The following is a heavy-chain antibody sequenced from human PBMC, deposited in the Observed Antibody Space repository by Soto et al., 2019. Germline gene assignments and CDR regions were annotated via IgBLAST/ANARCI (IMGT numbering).Heavy chain of an antibody. J-gene: IGHJ4*01. CDR2: IYYHGNT. Sequence: SETLSLTCAVYGGSFSGHYCSWVRQPPGKTLEWIGTIYYHGNTYSNPSLKSRVTISVDTSNNQLSLKLRSVTAADTAVYYCARHDGFSSGWIFDYWGHGTLVTVSS. D-gene: IGHD6-19*01. CDR3: ARHDGFSSGWIFDY. CDR1: GGSFSGHY. V-gene: IGHV4-34*01.